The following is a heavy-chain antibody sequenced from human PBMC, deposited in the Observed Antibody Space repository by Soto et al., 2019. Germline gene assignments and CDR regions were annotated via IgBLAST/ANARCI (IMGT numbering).Heavy chain of an antibody. D-gene: IGHD6-19*01. CDR3: ARSAGWYAIHA. CDR2: VFHTGTT. J-gene: IGHJ5*02. V-gene: IGHV4-4*02. Sequence: QVQLQESGPGLVKPSGTLSLTCAVSGDSVSSPYYWCWVRQSPGKGLEWIGEVFHTGTTSDNPSLRSRVTISMDKSINQFSLDLSSVTAADTAVYYCARSAGWYAIHAWGPGTLVIVSS. CDR1: GDSVSSPYY.